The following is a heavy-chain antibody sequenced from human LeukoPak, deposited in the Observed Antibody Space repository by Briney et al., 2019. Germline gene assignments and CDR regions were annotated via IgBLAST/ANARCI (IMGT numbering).Heavy chain of an antibody. D-gene: IGHD1-26*01. CDR2: ISGSGVST. CDR3: AKGGKWDVTPFDY. V-gene: IGHV3-23*01. J-gene: IGHJ4*02. CDR1: GFMFSSYG. Sequence: GGSLRLSCAASGFMFSSYGMTWVRQAPGKGLEWVSGISGSGVSTYYADSVKGRFTISRDNSKNTLYLQVNGLRAEDTAVYYCAKGGKWDVTPFDYWGQGTLVTVSS.